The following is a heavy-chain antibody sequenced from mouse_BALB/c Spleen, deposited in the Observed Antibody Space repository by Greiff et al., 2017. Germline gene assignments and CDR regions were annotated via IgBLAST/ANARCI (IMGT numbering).Heavy chain of an antibody. CDR3: ARGNCDY. CDR2: INPSNGRT. CDR1: GYTFTSYW. Sequence: QVQLLQPGAGLVKPGASVKLSCKASGYTFTSYWMHWVKQRPGQGLEWIGEINPSNGRTNYNEKFKSKATLTVDKSSSTAYMQLSSLTSEDSAVYYCARGNCDYWGQGTTLTVSS. V-gene: IGHV1S81*02. J-gene: IGHJ2*01.